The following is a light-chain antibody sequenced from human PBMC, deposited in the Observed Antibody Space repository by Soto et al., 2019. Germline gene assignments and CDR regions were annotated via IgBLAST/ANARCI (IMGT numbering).Light chain of an antibody. J-gene: IGKJ4*01. Sequence: DIQMTQSPSSVSASVGDRVNITCRASQGISNWLAWYQQQPGKAPKLLISSAYTLQSGVPSRFSGGGSGTHFTLIISSLQPEDFATYYCQQTNTFLPLPFGGGTKVEIK. V-gene: IGKV1-12*01. CDR3: QQTNTFLPLP. CDR2: SAY. CDR1: QGISNW.